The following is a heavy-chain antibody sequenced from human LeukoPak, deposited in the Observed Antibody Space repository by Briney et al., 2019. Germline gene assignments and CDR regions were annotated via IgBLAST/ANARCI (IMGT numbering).Heavy chain of an antibody. CDR2: IKNRTKGGTA. Sequence: GGSLRLSCAASGFTFSDAWVSWVRRAPGKGQWWVGRIKNRTKGGTADYAAPVKGRFTISRDDSKNTMYLQMTSLKTEDTAVYYCATYGSGSYYDYWGQGTLVTVSS. V-gene: IGHV3-15*01. CDR3: ATYGSGSYYDY. J-gene: IGHJ4*02. D-gene: IGHD3-10*01. CDR1: GFTFSDAW.